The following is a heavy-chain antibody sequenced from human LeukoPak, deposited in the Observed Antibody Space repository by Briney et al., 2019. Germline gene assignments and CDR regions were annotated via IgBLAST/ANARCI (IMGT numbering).Heavy chain of an antibody. J-gene: IGHJ4*02. CDR3: AKSFGPVIAAAGTGAD. CDR1: GFTFSSFG. D-gene: IGHD6-13*01. CDR2: ISGSGGST. V-gene: IGHV3-23*01. Sequence: PGGSLRLSCAASGFTFSSFGMSWVRQAPGKGLDWVSAISGSGGSTYHADSVKGRFTISRDNSKNTLYLQMNSLRAEDTAVYHCAKSFGPVIAAAGTGADWGQGIRVTVSS.